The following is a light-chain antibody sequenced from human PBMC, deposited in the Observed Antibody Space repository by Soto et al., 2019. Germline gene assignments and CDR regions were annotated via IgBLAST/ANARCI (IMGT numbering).Light chain of an antibody. CDR1: KNDIGVYDF. Sequence: QSALTQPPSASGSPGQSVTISCTGTKNDIGVYDFVSWYQHHPGKAPRLIIYEVVQRPSGVPDRFSGSKSGNTASLTVSGLQAADEADYYCAAWDDSVHGWVFGGGTKLTVL. J-gene: IGLJ3*02. CDR2: EVV. CDR3: AAWDDSVHGWV. V-gene: IGLV2-8*01.